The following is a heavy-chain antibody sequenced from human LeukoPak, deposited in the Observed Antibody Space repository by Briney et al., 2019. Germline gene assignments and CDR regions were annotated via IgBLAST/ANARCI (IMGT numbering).Heavy chain of an antibody. CDR3: ARGPSWADSGYFDY. D-gene: IGHD3-10*01. V-gene: IGHV3-74*01. J-gene: IGHJ4*02. CDR2: INSDGSST. CDR1: VFTFSSYW. Sequence: GGSLRLSCAASVFTFSSYWMHWVRQAPGKGLVWVSRINSDGSSTSYADSVKGRFTISRDNAKNTLYLQMNSLRAEDTAVYYCARGPSWADSGYFDYWGQGTLVTVSS.